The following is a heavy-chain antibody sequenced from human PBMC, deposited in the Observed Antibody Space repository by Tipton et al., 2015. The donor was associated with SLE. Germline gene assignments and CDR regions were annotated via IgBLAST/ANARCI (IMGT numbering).Heavy chain of an antibody. Sequence: QLVQSGPEVKKPGASVKVSCKASANTFMSYGISWVRQAPGQGLEWMGWMNPNSGSTGFTQKFQGRVTMTRNTGTSTTYMELTSLRSEDTAMYYCAREGVVTLDSWGQGILVTVSS. V-gene: IGHV1-8*02. CDR2: MNPNSGST. CDR1: ANTFMSYG. CDR3: AREGVVTLDS. D-gene: IGHD2-2*01. J-gene: IGHJ4*02.